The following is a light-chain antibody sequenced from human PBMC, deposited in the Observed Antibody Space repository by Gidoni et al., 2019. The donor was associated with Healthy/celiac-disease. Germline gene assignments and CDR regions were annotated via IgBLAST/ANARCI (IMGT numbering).Light chain of an antibody. CDR3: QVWDSSTAYVV. J-gene: IGLJ2*01. CDR2: RDS. Sequence: SYELTQPLSVSVALGQTARITCGGNNLGSKNVHWYQQKPGQAPVLVSYRDSNRPSVIPERFSGSNSGNTATLTISRAQAGDEADYYCQVWDSSTAYVVFGVGTKLTVL. V-gene: IGLV3-9*01. CDR1: NLGSKN.